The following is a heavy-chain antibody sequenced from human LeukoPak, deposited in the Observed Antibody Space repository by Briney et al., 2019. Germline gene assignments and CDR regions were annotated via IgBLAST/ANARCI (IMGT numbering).Heavy chain of an antibody. V-gene: IGHV3-23*01. CDR3: AKGRGTAVTSAANY. CDR1: GFTFSSYA. J-gene: IGHJ4*02. CDR2: ISGSGDNT. Sequence: GGSLRLSCAASGFTFSSYAMSWVRQAPGKGLEWVSSISGSGDNTCYADSVKDRFSISRGNSKTTVSLQMNSLRAEDTAVYYCAKGRGTAVTSAANYWGQGTLVTVSS. D-gene: IGHD4-17*01.